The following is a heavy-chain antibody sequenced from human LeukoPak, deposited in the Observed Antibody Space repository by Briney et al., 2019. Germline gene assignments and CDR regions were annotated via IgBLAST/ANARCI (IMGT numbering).Heavy chain of an antibody. CDR3: ARLGQYGPDAFDI. CDR1: GYTFTGYY. J-gene: IGHJ3*02. D-gene: IGHD2-8*01. Sequence: ASVKVSCKASGYTFTGYYMHWVRQAPGQGLEWMGWINPNSGGTNYAQKFQGWVTMTRDTSISTAYMELSRLRSDDTAVYYCARLGQYGPDAFDIWGQGTMVTVSS. CDR2: INPNSGGT. V-gene: IGHV1-2*04.